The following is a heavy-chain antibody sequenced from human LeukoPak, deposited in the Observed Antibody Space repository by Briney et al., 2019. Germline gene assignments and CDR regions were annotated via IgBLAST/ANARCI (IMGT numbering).Heavy chain of an antibody. CDR2: IYYRGRT. D-gene: IGHD3-22*01. CDR1: NASIISSSYY. V-gene: IGHV4-39*01. J-gene: IGHJ4*02. CDR3: ARQKILDDNYDSSGYYVDQ. Sequence: PSKTLSLTCSVSNASIISSSYYWGWIRQPPGKGLEWIGSIYYRGRTYYNPSLKIRVTISADTSKNQFSLNLNSVTASDTAVYYCARQKILDDNYDSSGYYVDQWGQGSLVTVSS.